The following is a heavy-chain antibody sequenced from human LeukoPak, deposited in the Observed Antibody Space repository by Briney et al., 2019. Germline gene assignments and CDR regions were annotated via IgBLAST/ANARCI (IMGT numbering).Heavy chain of an antibody. CDR3: ARDVESYYYGMDV. D-gene: IGHD3-3*01. V-gene: IGHV3-7*01. CDR1: GFTLSSYW. CDR2: IKQDGSGK. J-gene: IGHJ6*02. Sequence: GGSLRLSCAASGFTLSSYWISWVRQAPGKGLEWVANIKQDGSGKYYVDSVKGRFTISRDNAKNSLYLQMNSLRAEDTAVYYRARDVESYYYGMDVWGQGTTVTVSS.